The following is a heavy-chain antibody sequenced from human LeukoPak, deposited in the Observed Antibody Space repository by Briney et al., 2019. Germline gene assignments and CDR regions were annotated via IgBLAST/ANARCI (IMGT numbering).Heavy chain of an antibody. J-gene: IGHJ3*02. CDR2: IRNKTYSYAT. Sequence: GGSLRLSCAASGITFSDSTIHWVRQASGKGLEWVGRIRNKTYSYATAYGASLKGRFTISRDDSRNTAYLQMNSLKTEDTALYFCTRLAATGTGAFDIWGQGTMVTVSS. CDR3: TRLAATGTGAFDI. V-gene: IGHV3-73*01. D-gene: IGHD6-13*01. CDR1: GITFSDST.